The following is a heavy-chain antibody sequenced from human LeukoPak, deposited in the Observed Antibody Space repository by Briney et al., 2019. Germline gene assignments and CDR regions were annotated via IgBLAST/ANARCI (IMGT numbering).Heavy chain of an antibody. D-gene: IGHD1-26*01. CDR1: GGTFSRYA. J-gene: IGHJ5*02. CDR3: AIREVGATYWFDP. V-gene: IGHV1-69*13. CDR2: IIPMFATT. Sequence: SVKVSCKASGGTFSRYAISWVRQAPGQGLEWMGGIIPMFATTNYAQQFQGRVTITADESTSTAYMELSSLRSEDTAVYYCAIREVGATYWFDPWGQGTLVTVSS.